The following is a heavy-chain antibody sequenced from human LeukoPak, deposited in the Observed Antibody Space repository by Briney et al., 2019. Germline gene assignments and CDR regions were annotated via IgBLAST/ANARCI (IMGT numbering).Heavy chain of an antibody. D-gene: IGHD4-11*01. J-gene: IGHJ4*02. Sequence: ASVKVSCKASGYTFTSYGISLVRQAPGQGLEWMGWISAYNGNTNYAQKLQGRVTMTTDTSTSTAYMELRSLRSDDTAVYYCARDGGTVTTRGAVDYWGQGTLVTVSS. CDR3: ARDGGTVTTRGAVDY. V-gene: IGHV1-18*01. CDR1: GYTFTSYG. CDR2: ISAYNGNT.